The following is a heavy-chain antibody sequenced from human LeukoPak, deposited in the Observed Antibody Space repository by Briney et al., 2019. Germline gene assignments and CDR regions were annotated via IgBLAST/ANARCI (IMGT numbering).Heavy chain of an antibody. J-gene: IGHJ4*02. CDR2: IYPGDSDT. Sequence: GESLKISCQGSGYRFTSYWIGWVRQLPGKGLEWMGIIYPGDSDTRYSPSFQGQVTISADKSISTAYLQWSSLKASDTAMYYCARLDYYDSSGPHDFDYWGQGTLVTVSS. CDR3: ARLDYYDSSGPHDFDY. CDR1: GYRFTSYW. V-gene: IGHV5-51*01. D-gene: IGHD3-22*01.